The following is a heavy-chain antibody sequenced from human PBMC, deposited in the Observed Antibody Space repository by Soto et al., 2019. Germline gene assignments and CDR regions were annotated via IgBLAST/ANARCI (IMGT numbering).Heavy chain of an antibody. Sequence: ASVKVSCKASGYTFTSYYMHWVRQAPGQGLEWMGIINPSGGSTSYAQKFQGRVTMTRDTSTGTVYMELSSLRSEDTAVCYCASRTVDTGTFDYWGQGTLVTVSS. CDR2: INPSGGST. CDR3: ASRTVDTGTFDY. V-gene: IGHV1-46*01. D-gene: IGHD5-18*01. CDR1: GYTFTSYY. J-gene: IGHJ4*02.